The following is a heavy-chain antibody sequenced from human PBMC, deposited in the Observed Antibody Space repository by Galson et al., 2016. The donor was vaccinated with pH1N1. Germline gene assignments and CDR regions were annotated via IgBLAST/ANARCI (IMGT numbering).Heavy chain of an antibody. Sequence: SETLSLTCAVSGGSISRSNWCWIRQSPVKGLEWLGYLYSSGTTTYNPSVASRVSISVDTPKNQFSLNLDFVTAADTAIYYCARHLHVSGFKAIDSWGQGMLVTVSS. J-gene: IGHJ4*02. CDR2: LYSSGTT. D-gene: IGHD5-24*01. CDR1: GGSISRSN. V-gene: IGHV4-59*08. CDR3: ARHLHVSGFKAIDS.